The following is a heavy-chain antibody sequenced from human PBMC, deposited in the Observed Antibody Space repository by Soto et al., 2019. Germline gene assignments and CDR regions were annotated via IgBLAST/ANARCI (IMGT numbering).Heavy chain of an antibody. D-gene: IGHD6-6*01. V-gene: IGHV3-30*18. CDR1: GFTFSSYG. Sequence: HPGGSLRLSCAASGFTFSSYGMHWVRQAPGKGLEWVAVISYDGSNKYYADSVKGRFTISRDNSKNTLYLQTNSLRAEDTAVYYCAKGIAARLSWFDPWGQGTLVTVSS. CDR2: ISYDGSNK. J-gene: IGHJ5*02. CDR3: AKGIAARLSWFDP.